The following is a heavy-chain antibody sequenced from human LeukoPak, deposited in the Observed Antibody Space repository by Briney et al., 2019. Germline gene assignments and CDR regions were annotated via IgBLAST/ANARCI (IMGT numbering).Heavy chain of an antibody. Sequence: SETLSLTCTVSGGSISSYYRSWIRQPPGKGLEWIGYIYYSGSTNYNPSLKSRVTISVDTSKNQFSLKLSSVTAADTAVYYCAREVSSSWYVYWLDPWGQGTLVTVSS. V-gene: IGHV4-59*01. CDR3: AREVSSSWYVYWLDP. CDR1: GGSISSYY. D-gene: IGHD6-13*01. CDR2: IYYSGST. J-gene: IGHJ5*02.